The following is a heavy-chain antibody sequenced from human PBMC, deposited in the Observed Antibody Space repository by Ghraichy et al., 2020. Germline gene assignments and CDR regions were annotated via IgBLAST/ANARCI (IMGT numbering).Heavy chain of an antibody. CDR3: AAGENSPYYFDY. Sequence: GGSLRLSCAASGFTFTDYYMNWIRQAPGRGLEWVSYISSTSSYTHYADSVKGRFTISRDNAKNSLYLQMNSLRAEDTAVYYCAAGENSPYYFDYWGQGTLVTVSS. CDR1: GFTFTDYY. CDR2: ISSTSSYT. D-gene: IGHD4-23*01. V-gene: IGHV3-11*06. J-gene: IGHJ4*02.